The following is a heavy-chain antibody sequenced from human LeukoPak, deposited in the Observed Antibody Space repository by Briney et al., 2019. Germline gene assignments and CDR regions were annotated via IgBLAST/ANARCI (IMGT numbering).Heavy chain of an antibody. CDR2: ISYDGSNK. CDR3: ASSYSSSWNYYYYYMDV. D-gene: IGHD6-13*01. J-gene: IGHJ6*03. V-gene: IGHV3-30*01. Sequence: PGRSLRLSCAASGFTFSSYAMHWVRQAPGKGLEWVAVISYDGSNKYYADSVKGRFTISRDNSKNTLYLQMNSLRAEDTAVYYCASSYSSSWNYYYYYMDVWGKGTTVIVSS. CDR1: GFTFSSYA.